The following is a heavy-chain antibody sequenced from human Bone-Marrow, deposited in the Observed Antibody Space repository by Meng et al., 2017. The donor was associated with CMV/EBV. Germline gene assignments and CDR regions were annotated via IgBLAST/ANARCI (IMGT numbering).Heavy chain of an antibody. CDR3: ARDSLTAGYYGMDV. D-gene: IGHD1-20*01. CDR2: ISSSSSYI. V-gene: IGHV3-21*01. Sequence: GGSLRLSCAASGFTFSSYSMNWVRQAPGKGPEWVSSISSSSSYIYYADSVKGRFTISRDNAKNSLYLQMNSPRAEDTAVYYCARDSLTAGYYGMDVWGQGATVPSP. J-gene: IGHJ6*02. CDR1: GFTFSSYS.